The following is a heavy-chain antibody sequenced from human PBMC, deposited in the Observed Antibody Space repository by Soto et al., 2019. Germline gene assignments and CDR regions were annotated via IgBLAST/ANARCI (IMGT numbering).Heavy chain of an antibody. V-gene: IGHV3-23*01. Sequence: EVQLLESGGGLVQPGGSLRLSCAASGFTFSVYGMTWVRQGPGKGLEWVSLISGNGGTAYYADSVEGRFTISRDNSKKTLYLQMNSLRAEDTAVYYCSKNPEEIVPGGADYWGQGTLVTVSS. CDR1: GFTFSVYG. CDR2: ISGNGGTA. CDR3: SKNPEEIVPGGADY. J-gene: IGHJ4*02. D-gene: IGHD2-15*01.